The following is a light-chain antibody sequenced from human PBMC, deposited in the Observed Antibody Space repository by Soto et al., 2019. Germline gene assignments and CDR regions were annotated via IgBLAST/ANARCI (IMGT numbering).Light chain of an antibody. CDR1: QSVSSN. CDR2: DAS. CDR3: QQSNNWPYT. Sequence: EIVMTQSPATLSVSQGERAALSCRASQSVSSNLAWYQQKAGQTPRLLIYDASTRATGIPARFSGSGPGTEFTLTISSLQSEDFAVYYCQQSNNWPYTFGQGTKVDIK. J-gene: IGKJ2*01. V-gene: IGKV3-15*01.